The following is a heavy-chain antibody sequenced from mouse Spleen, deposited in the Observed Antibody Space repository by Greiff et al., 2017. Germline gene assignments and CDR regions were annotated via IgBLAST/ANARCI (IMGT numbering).Heavy chain of an antibody. J-gene: IGHJ2*01. D-gene: IGHD3-3*01. CDR2: IYPRSGNT. CDR3: AREGLDY. Sequence: QVKLQQSGAELARPGASVKLSCKASGYTFTSYGISWVKQRTGQGLEWIGEIYPRSGNTYYNEKFKGKATLTADKSSSTAYMELRSLTSEDSAVYFCAREGLDYWGQGTTLTVSS. CDR1: GYTFTSYG. V-gene: IGHV1-81*01.